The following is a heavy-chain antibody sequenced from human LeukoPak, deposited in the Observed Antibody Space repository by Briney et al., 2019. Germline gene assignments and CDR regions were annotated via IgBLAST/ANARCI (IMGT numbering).Heavy chain of an antibody. V-gene: IGHV3-21*01. Sequence: PGGSLTLSCVASGLTFSDYSINWVRRAPGKGLEWVSSINPTSTSIYYEDAVRGRCTISRDNAKSSLYLQMDSLRAEDTAVYYCVRLRRNSDRSYYYYYYDSWGQGILVTVSS. CDR1: GLTFSDYS. CDR3: VRLRRNSDRSYYYYYYDS. D-gene: IGHD3-10*01. J-gene: IGHJ5*01. CDR2: INPTSTSI.